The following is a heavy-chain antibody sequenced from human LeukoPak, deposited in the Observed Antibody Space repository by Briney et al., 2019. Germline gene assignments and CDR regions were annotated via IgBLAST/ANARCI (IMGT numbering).Heavy chain of an antibody. CDR1: GYTFTGYY. J-gene: IGHJ3*02. Sequence: ASVKVSCKASGYTFTGYYMHWVRQAPGQGLEWMGWINPNSGGTNYAQKFQGRVTMTRDTSISTAYMELSRLRSDDTAVYYCARVVDKEWLLTTLDAFDIWGQGTMVTVSS. CDR3: ARVVDKEWLLTTLDAFDI. D-gene: IGHD3-3*01. V-gene: IGHV1-2*02. CDR2: INPNSGGT.